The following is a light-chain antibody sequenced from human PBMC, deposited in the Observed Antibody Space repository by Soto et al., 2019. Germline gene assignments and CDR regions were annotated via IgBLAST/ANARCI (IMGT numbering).Light chain of an antibody. J-gene: IGLJ1*01. CDR3: CSYAGSYIYG. Sequence: QSALTQPRSVSGSPGQSVTISCTGTSSDVGGYNAVSWYQQRPGKAPKLMIYDVTKRPSGVPDRFSGSKSGNTASLTISGLQAEDEADYYCCSYAGSYIYGVATGTKV. CDR2: DVT. CDR1: SSDVGGYNA. V-gene: IGLV2-11*01.